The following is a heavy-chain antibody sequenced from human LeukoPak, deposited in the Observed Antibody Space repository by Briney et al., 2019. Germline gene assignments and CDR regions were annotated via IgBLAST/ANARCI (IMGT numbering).Heavy chain of an antibody. J-gene: IGHJ4*02. CDR2: ISGSGRTT. CDR1: GFTFSSYA. CDR3: ARVMVGLTKSFGY. Sequence: GGSLRLSCAASGFTFSSYAVNWVRQAPGKGLEWVAAISGSGRTTYYADSVKGRFTISRDNSKDTVCLQMSSLRAEDTAIYYCARVMVGLTKSFGYWGQGTLVTVSS. D-gene: IGHD2-8*01. V-gene: IGHV3-23*01.